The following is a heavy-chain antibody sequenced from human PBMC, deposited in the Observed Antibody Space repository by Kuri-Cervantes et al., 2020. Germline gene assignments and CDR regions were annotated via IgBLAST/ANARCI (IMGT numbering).Heavy chain of an antibody. V-gene: IGHV1-46*01. Sequence: ASVKVSCKASGYTFTGYYMHWVRQAPGQGLEWMGIINPSGGSTSYAQKFQGRVTMTRDTSTSTVYMELSSLRSEDTAVYYCARGWTLQQDCSSTSCNTLDGLYWGQGTLGTVSS. CDR3: ARGWTLQQDCSSTSCNTLDGLY. CDR2: INPSGGST. J-gene: IGHJ4*02. D-gene: IGHD2-2*02. CDR1: GYTFTGYY.